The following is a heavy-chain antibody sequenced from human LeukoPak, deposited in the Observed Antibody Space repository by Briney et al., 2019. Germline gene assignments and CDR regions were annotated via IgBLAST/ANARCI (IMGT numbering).Heavy chain of an antibody. CDR2: IKQDGSEK. Sequence: PGGSLRLSCAASGFIFSSYWMSWVRQAPGKGLEWMANIKQDGSEKYYVDSAKGRFTISRDNAKNSLYLQMNSLRAEDTAVYYCASLWFGESNYYYGVDVWGKGTTVTVSS. V-gene: IGHV3-7*03. J-gene: IGHJ6*04. CDR1: GFIFSSYW. D-gene: IGHD3-10*01. CDR3: ASLWFGESNYYYGVDV.